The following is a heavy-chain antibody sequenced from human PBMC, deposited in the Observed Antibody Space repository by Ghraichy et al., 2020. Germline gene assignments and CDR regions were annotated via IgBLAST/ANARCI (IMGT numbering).Heavy chain of an antibody. D-gene: IGHD6-13*01. V-gene: IGHV3-74*01. J-gene: IGHJ4*02. CDR3: VRDRTVAGTGAHFDY. CDR1: GFTLSSHW. CDR2: IHPDGSDT. Sequence: GESLNISCAVSGFTLSSHWMHWVRQAPGKGLVWVSRIHPDGSDTTYADSVKGRFTISRDNAENMEYLQMNSLRAEDAAVYYCVRDRTVAGTGAHFDYWGQRTLDSVCS.